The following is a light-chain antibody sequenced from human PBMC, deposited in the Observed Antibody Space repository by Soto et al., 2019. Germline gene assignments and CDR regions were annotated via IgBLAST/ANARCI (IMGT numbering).Light chain of an antibody. CDR2: DAS. J-gene: IGKJ4*01. CDR3: QQRSHWTLN. CDR1: QSVSRA. Sequence: EIVLTQSPATLPLSPRERATLSCRSLQSVSRAIAWYQQKPGQAPRLLIYDASNMHTGIPARFSGSGSGTVFPLTISSPEPEYVPVYYCQQRSHWTLNVGGGTKVDIK. V-gene: IGKV3-11*01.